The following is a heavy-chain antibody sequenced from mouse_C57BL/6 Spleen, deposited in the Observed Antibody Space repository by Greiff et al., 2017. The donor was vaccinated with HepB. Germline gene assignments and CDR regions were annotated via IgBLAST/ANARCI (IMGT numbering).Heavy chain of an antibody. V-gene: IGHV1-15*01. CDR2: IDPETGGT. CDR1: GYTFTDYE. Sequence: VKLMESGAELVRPGASVTLSCKASGYTFTDYEMHWVKQTPVHGLEWIGAIDPETGGTAYNQKFKGKAILTADKSSSTAYMELRSLTSEDSAVYYCTRSEYYGSSDYWGQGTTLTVSS. J-gene: IGHJ2*01. CDR3: TRSEYYGSSDY. D-gene: IGHD1-1*01.